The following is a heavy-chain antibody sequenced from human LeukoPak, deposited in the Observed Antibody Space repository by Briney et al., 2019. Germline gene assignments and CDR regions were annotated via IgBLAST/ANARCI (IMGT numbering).Heavy chain of an antibody. Sequence: ASVKVSCKASGYTFTSYDINWVRQATGQGLEWMGWMNPNSGNTGYAQKFQGRVTMTRNTSISTAYMELSSLRSEDTAVYYCARPLGYCSSTSCYGTVYYYGMDVWGQGTTVTISS. CDR2: MNPNSGNT. J-gene: IGHJ6*02. CDR1: GYTFTSYD. V-gene: IGHV1-8*01. CDR3: ARPLGYCSSTSCYGTVYYYGMDV. D-gene: IGHD2-2*01.